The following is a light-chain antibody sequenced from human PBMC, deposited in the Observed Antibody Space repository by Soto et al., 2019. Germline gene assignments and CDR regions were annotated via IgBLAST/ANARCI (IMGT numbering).Light chain of an antibody. Sequence: QSVLTQPPSASGTPRQRVTISCSGSSSNIGSNSVNWYRQLPGTAPKLLIYRNNQRPSGVPDRFSGSKSGTSASLAISGLQSEDEADYYCAAWDDSLDGGVFGGGTKLTVL. V-gene: IGLV1-44*01. CDR1: SSNIGSNS. J-gene: IGLJ3*02. CDR3: AAWDDSLDGGV. CDR2: RNN.